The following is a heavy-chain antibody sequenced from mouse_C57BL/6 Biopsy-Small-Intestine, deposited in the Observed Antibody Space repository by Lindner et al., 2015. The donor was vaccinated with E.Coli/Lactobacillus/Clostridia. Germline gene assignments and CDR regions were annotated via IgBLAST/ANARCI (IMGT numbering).Heavy chain of an antibody. V-gene: IGHV1-64*01. Sequence: SVKVSCKTSGYTFISYYIHWVRQAPGQGLEWMGMIDPSAGSTNYAQKFQGRIAMTWDTSTSTVYMDVSSLRCEDTAVYYCARLIGSFELSSEFWSGHFDYWGQGTLVTVSS. J-gene: IGHJ4*01. CDR3: ARLIGSFELSSEFWSGHFDY. CDR1: GYTFISYY. D-gene: IGHD1-3*01. CDR2: IDPSAGST.